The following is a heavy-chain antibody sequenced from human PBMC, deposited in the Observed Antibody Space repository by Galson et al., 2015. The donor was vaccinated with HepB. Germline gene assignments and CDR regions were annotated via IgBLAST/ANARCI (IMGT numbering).Heavy chain of an antibody. CDR3: VTVEGSYYYGSGSYTDAFDI. Sequence: QSGAEVKKPGESLRISCKGSGYSFTSYWISWVRQMPGKGLEWMGRIDPSDSYTNYSPSFQGHVTISADKSISTAYLQWSSLKASDTAMYYCVTVEGSYYYGSGSYTDAFDIWGQGTMVTVSS. V-gene: IGHV5-10-1*01. CDR2: IDPSDSYT. D-gene: IGHD3-10*01. J-gene: IGHJ3*02. CDR1: GYSFTSYW.